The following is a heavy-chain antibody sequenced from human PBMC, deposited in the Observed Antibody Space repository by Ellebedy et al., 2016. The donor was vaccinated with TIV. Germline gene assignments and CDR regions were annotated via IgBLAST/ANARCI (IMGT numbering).Heavy chain of an antibody. CDR3: ARVYGSGSYLYYYYGMDV. V-gene: IGHV1-8*03. Sequence: AASVKVSCKASGYTFTSYDINWVRQATGQGLEWMGWMNPNSGNTGYAQKFQGRVTITRNTSLSTAYMELSRLRSEDTAVYYCARVYGSGSYLYYYYGMDVWGQGTTVTVSS. D-gene: IGHD3-10*01. CDR2: MNPNSGNT. J-gene: IGHJ6*02. CDR1: GYTFTSYD.